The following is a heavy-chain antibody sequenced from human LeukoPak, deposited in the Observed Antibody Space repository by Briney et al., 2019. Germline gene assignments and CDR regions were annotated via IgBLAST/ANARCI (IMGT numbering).Heavy chain of an antibody. D-gene: IGHD3-10*01. Sequence: SVKVSCKASGGTFSSYAISWVRQAPGQGLEWMGGIIPIFGTANYAQKFQGRATITADESTSTAYMELSSLRSEDTAVYYCASPTQYYYGSGSYFRMAGYYGMDVWGQGTTVTVSS. CDR3: ASPTQYYYGSGSYFRMAGYYGMDV. CDR1: GGTFSSYA. J-gene: IGHJ6*02. CDR2: IIPIFGTA. V-gene: IGHV1-69*13.